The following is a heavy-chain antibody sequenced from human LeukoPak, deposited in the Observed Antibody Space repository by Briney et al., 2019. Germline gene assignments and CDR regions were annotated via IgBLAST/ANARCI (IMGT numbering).Heavy chain of an antibody. V-gene: IGHV1-8*03. J-gene: IGHJ3*02. CDR2: MNPNSGNT. CDR3: ARHDILTGYYPIRNAFDI. Sequence: ASVKVSCKASGYTFTSYDINWVRQATGQGLEWMGWMNPNSGNTGYAQKFQGRVTITRNTSISTAYMELSSLRSEDTAVYYCARHDILTGYYPIRNAFDIWGQGTMVTVSS. CDR1: GYTFTSYD. D-gene: IGHD3-9*01.